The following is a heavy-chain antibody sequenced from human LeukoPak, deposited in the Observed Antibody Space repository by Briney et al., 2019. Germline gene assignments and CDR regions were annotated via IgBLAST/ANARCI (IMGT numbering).Heavy chain of an antibody. CDR2: IYWNDDK. Sequence: QSGPTLVNPTQTLTLTCTFSGFSLTTSGVGVGWIRQPPGKALEWLALIYWNDDKRYSPSLKSRLTITKDTSKNQVVLTVTNMDPVDTATYYCALTQDYDILTGYYPNWFDPWGQGTLVTVSS. D-gene: IGHD3-9*01. CDR3: ALTQDYDILTGYYPNWFDP. CDR1: GFSLTTSGVG. V-gene: IGHV2-5*01. J-gene: IGHJ5*02.